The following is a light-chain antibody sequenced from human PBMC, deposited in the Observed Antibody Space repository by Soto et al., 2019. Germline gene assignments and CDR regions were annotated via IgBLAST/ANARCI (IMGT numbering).Light chain of an antibody. Sequence: SYELTQPPSVSVAPGQTATITCGGNNIGSKSGHWYQQKPGQAPMLAVYDDSDRPAGIPERFSGSNSGNTATLTISRVEAGDEADYFCQVWDSSIDVVFGGGTKLTVL. V-gene: IGLV3-21*02. CDR1: NIGSKS. CDR2: DDS. CDR3: QVWDSSIDVV. J-gene: IGLJ2*01.